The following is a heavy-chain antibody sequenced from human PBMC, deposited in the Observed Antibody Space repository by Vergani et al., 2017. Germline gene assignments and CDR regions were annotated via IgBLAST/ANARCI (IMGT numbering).Heavy chain of an antibody. J-gene: IGHJ4*02. Sequence: QVQLQQWGAGLLKPSETLSLTCAVSGGSFSGYYWSWIRQPPGKGLEWIGEINHSGSTNYNPSLKSRVTISVDTSKKQFSLKLSSVTAADTAVYYCASSMYYYGSGSPLGYWGLGTLVTVSS. CDR1: GGSFSGYY. CDR2: INHSGST. V-gene: IGHV4-34*01. D-gene: IGHD3-10*01. CDR3: ASSMYYYGSGSPLGY.